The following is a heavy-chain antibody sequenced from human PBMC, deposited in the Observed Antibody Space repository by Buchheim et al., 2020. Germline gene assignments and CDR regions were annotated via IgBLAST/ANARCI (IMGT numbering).Heavy chain of an antibody. CDR2: IWYDGSNK. D-gene: IGHD2-2*01. J-gene: IGHJ4*02. V-gene: IGHV3-33*01. Sequence: QVQLVESGGGVVQPGRSLRLSCAASGFTFSSNGMHWVRQAPGKGLEWVAVIWYDGSNKYYADSVKGRFTISRDNSENTLYLQRNSLRAEDTAVYYCARDHCSSSSCYIDYWGQGTL. CDR3: ARDHCSSSSCYIDY. CDR1: GFTFSSNG.